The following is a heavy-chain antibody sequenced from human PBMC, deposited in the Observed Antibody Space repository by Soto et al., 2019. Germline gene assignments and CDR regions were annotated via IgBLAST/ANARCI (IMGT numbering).Heavy chain of an antibody. J-gene: IGHJ4*02. D-gene: IGHD2-2*01. CDR2: INHSGST. CDR3: ARGVGGKNRDDY. CDR1: GGSFSGYY. V-gene: IGHV4-34*01. Sequence: SETLSLTCAVYGGSFSGYYWSWIRQPPGKGLEWIGEINHSGSTNYNPSLKSRVTISVDTTKNQFSLKLSSVTAADTAVYYCARGVGGKNRDDYWGQGTLVTVSS.